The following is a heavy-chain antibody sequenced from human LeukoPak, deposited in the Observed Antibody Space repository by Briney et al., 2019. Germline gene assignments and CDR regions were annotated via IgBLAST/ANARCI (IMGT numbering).Heavy chain of an antibody. CDR2: IYYSGST. CDR3: ARRTSHFDY. V-gene: IGHV4-39*01. Sequence: SETLSLTCTVSGGSISSSIYYWGWIRQPPGKGLEWIGSIYYSGSTYYNPSLKSRVTISVDTSKNQFSLKLSSVTAADTAVYYCARRTSHFDYWGQGTLVTVSS. D-gene: IGHD2-2*01. J-gene: IGHJ4*02. CDR1: GGSISSSIYY.